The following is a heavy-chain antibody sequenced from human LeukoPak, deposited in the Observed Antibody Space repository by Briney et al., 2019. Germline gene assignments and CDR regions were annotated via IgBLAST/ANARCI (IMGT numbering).Heavy chain of an antibody. V-gene: IGHV4-38-2*01. J-gene: IGHJ4*02. CDR3: ASLSY. D-gene: IGHD3-9*01. CDR1: GYSNSSGYY. Sequence: SETLSLTCAVSGYSNSSGYYWGWIRQPPGKGLEWIGSMHHSGITYYNPSLKSRVTISVDTSKNQFSLKLTSVTAADTAVYYCASLSYWGQGTLVTVSS. CDR2: MHHSGIT.